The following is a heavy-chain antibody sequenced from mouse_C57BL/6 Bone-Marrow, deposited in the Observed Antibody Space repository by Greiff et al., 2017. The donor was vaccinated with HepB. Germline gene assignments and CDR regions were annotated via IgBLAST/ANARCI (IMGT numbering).Heavy chain of an antibody. D-gene: IGHD1-1*01. V-gene: IGHV5-16*01. CDR3: ARDDTTVRGYFDV. CDR1: GFTFSDYY. Sequence: EVKLVESEGGLVQPGSSMKLSCTASGFTFSDYYMAWVRQVPEKGLEWVANINYDGSSTYYLDSLKSRFIISRDNAKNILYLQMSSLKSEDTATYYCARDDTTVRGYFDVWGTGTTVTVSS. J-gene: IGHJ1*03. CDR2: INYDGSST.